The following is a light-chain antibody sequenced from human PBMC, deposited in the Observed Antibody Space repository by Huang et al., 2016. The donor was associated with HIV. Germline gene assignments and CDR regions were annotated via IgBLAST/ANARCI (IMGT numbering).Light chain of an antibody. CDR3: QQRNSWPPIFT. CDR1: QSVSNY. Sequence: EFVLTQSPATLSLSPGERATLSCRASQSVSNYLAWYPQKPGQAPRLRIYDASNRAAGIPARFSGSGSGTDFTLTISSLAPEDFAVYYCQQRNSWPPIFTFGPGTKVDIK. V-gene: IGKV3-11*01. CDR2: DAS. J-gene: IGKJ3*01.